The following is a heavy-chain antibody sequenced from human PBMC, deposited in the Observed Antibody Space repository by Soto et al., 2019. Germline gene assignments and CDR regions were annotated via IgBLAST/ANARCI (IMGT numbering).Heavy chain of an antibody. CDR2: INPRDGST. V-gene: IGHV1-46*01. Sequence: VASVKVSCKAYGYSFTSHYMHWVRQAPGQGLEWMGIINPRDGSTTYTQKFQGRVTMTRDTSTSTVYMELSSLRSEDTAVYYCAREYTGMDRYYFDYWGQGTLVTVSS. CDR1: GYSFTSHY. D-gene: IGHD5-18*01. CDR3: AREYTGMDRYYFDY. J-gene: IGHJ4*02.